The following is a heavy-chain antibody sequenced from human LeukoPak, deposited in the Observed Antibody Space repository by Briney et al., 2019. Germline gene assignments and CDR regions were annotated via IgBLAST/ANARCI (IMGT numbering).Heavy chain of an antibody. CDR2: INPSGGST. CDR1: GYTFTSYY. CDR3: ARGVVRYSIVGATGWFDP. J-gene: IGHJ5*02. Sequence: ASVKVSCKASGYTFTSYYMHWVRQAPGQGLEWMGIINPSGGSTSYAQKFQGRVTMTRDTSTSTVYMELRSLRSEDTAVYYCARGVVRYSIVGATGWFDPWGQGTLVTVSS. V-gene: IGHV1-46*01. D-gene: IGHD1-26*01.